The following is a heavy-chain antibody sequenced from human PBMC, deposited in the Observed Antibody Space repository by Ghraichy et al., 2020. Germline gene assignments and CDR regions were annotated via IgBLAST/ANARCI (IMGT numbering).Heavy chain of an antibody. CDR3: ARRLELRSSWFDP. D-gene: IGHD1-7*01. CDR1: GGSFSGYY. Sequence: SETLSLTCAVYGGSFSGYYWTWIRQPPGKGLEWIGEINHSGSTNYNPSLKSRVTISVDTSKNQFSLKLSSVTAADTAVYYCARRLELRSSWFDPWGQGTLVTVSS. CDR2: INHSGST. V-gene: IGHV4-34*01. J-gene: IGHJ5*02.